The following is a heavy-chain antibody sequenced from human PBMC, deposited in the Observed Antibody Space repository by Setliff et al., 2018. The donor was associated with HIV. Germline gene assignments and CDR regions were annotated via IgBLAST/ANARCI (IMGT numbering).Heavy chain of an antibody. Sequence: KTSETLSLTCSVSGGPFSGYYWSWIRQPPGKGLEWIGYIYIYNSGSTNYNPSLTSRVTISADTSRNQFSLKLTSVTAADTAIYYCARGVNFDYWGQGTQVTVSS. CDR2: IYIYNSGST. J-gene: IGHJ4*02. CDR3: ARGVNFDY. CDR1: GGPFSGYY. D-gene: IGHD3-3*01. V-gene: IGHV4-59*01.